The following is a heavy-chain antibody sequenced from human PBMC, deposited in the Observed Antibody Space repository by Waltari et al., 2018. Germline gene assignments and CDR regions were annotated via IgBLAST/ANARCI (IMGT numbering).Heavy chain of an antibody. D-gene: IGHD6-19*01. Sequence: ELQLVESGGGLVQPGGSLSLSCAAYGSTFSIYAMSWVLQAPGKGLEWISAISGSGCSTYYADSVKGRFTISRDNSKNTLYRQMNSLRAEDTAVYYCAQVGSGYSSGWYDYWGQGTLVTVSS. J-gene: IGHJ4*02. CDR1: GSTFSIYA. CDR3: AQVGSGYSSGWYDY. V-gene: IGHV3-23*04. CDR2: ISGSGCST.